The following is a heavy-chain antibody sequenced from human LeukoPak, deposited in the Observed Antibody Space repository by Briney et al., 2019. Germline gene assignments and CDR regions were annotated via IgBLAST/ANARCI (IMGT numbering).Heavy chain of an antibody. V-gene: IGHV3-7*01. Sequence: PGGSLRLSCAASGFTFSNHWMSWVRQAPGKGLEWVANLDQDGSEIYYVDSVKGRFTISRDNAKNSLYLQMNSLRAEDTAVYYCVRRYYYDSSSDFDSWGQGTLVTVSS. CDR1: GFTFSNHW. D-gene: IGHD3-22*01. J-gene: IGHJ4*02. CDR3: VRRYYYDSSSDFDS. CDR2: LDQDGSEI.